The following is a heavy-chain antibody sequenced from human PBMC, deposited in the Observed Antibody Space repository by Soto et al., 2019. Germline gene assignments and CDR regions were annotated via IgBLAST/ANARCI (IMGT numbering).Heavy chain of an antibody. Sequence: GGSLRLSCVGSGFNVSSYSLNWVRQAPGKGLEWVSSISSSNKYIYYADSLKGRFTISRGNAKNSLFLQMNSLRVDDTAIYYCASRKVVVGKGFDPWGQGTLVTVSS. CDR1: GFNVSSYS. CDR3: ASRKVVVGKGFDP. J-gene: IGHJ5*02. V-gene: IGHV3-21*01. CDR2: ISSSNKYI. D-gene: IGHD3-22*01.